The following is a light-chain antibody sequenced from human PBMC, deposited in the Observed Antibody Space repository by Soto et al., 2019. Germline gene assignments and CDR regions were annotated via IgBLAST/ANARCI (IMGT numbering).Light chain of an antibody. Sequence: EIVLTQSPATLSLSPGERATLSCRASQSVSNYLAWYQLKSGQAPRLLIYDASNMATGIPARFSGTGSGTDFTLTISSLEAEDFAVYYCQQRRKMPLTFGDGTTVDLK. CDR1: QSVSNY. CDR3: QQRRKMPLT. CDR2: DAS. V-gene: IGKV3-11*01. J-gene: IGKJ1*01.